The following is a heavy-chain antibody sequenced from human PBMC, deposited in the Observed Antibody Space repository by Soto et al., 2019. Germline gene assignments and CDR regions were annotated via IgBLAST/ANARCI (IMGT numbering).Heavy chain of an antibody. CDR1: CVSFGGCV. J-gene: IGHJ4*02. Sequence: SQRLLSATACVSFGGCVVGGSREDRGGGVEWISAVSSIGGITYYTDSVKGRFTISRDNSKNTLYLQMNSLRAEDTAVYYCAKEAPVAHQTVGYYFDDWGQGVLVTVSS. D-gene: IGHD5-12*01. V-gene: IGHV3-23*01. CDR2: VSSIGGIT. CDR3: AKEAPVAHQTVGYYFDD.